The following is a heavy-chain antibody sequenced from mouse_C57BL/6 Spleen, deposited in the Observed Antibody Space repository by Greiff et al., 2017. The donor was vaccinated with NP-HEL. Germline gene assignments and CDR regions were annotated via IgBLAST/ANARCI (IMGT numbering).Heavy chain of an antibody. J-gene: IGHJ2*01. CDR1: GYAFSSSW. Sequence: VQLVESGPELVKPGASVKISCKASGYAFSSSWMNWVKQRPGKGLEWIGRIYPGDGDTNYNGKFKGKATLTADKSSSTAYMQLSSLTSEDSAVYFCARYYDGYLYFDYWGQGTTLTVSS. CDR2: IYPGDGDT. D-gene: IGHD2-3*01. CDR3: ARYYDGYLYFDY. V-gene: IGHV1-82*01.